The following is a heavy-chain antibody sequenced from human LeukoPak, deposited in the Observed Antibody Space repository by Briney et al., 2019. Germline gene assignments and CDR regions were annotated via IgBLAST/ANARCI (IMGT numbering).Heavy chain of an antibody. Sequence: PGRSLRLSCAASGFTFSSYGMHWVRQAPGKGLEWVAVISYDGSNKYYADSVKGRFTISRDNSKNTLYLQMNSLRAEDTAVYYCAKDRFYCGGGSCSNPGVVQHWGQGTLVTVSS. CDR3: AKDRFYCGGGSCSNPGVVQH. CDR2: ISYDGSNK. V-gene: IGHV3-30*18. CDR1: GFTFSSYG. D-gene: IGHD2-15*01. J-gene: IGHJ1*01.